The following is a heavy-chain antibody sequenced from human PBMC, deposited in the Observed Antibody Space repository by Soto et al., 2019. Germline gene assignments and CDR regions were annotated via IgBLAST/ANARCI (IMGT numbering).Heavy chain of an antibody. CDR1: GYTFTGYY. CDR3: AVSTIFGVVIPRSPHYYYYGMDV. CDR2: INPNSGGT. D-gene: IGHD3-3*01. Sequence: ASVKVSCKASGYTFTGYYMHWVRQAPGQGLEWMGWINPNSGGTNYAQKFQGWVTMTRDTSISTAYMELSRLRSDDTAVYYCAVSTIFGVVIPRSPHYYYYGMDVWGQGTTVTV. J-gene: IGHJ6*02. V-gene: IGHV1-2*04.